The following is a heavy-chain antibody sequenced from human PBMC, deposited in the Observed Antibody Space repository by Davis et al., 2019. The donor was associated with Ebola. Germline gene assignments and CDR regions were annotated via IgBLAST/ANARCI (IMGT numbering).Heavy chain of an antibody. V-gene: IGHV4-4*02. D-gene: IGHD2-15*01. Sequence: SETLSLTCAVSGGSISSSNWWSWVRQPPGKGLEWIGEIYHSGSTNYNPSLKSRVTISVDTSKNQFSLKLSSVTAADTAVYYCARRGGYCSGGSCYSPYNWFDPWGQGTLVTVSS. CDR1: GGSISSSNW. CDR2: IYHSGST. J-gene: IGHJ5*02. CDR3: ARRGGYCSGGSCYSPYNWFDP.